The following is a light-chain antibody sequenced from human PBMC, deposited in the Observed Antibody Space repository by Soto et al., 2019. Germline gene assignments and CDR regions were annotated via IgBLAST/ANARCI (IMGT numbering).Light chain of an antibody. J-gene: IGKJ2*01. CDR3: QQYNYWPPLYT. Sequence: EIVMTQSPATLPVSPGERATLSCRASQSVSSNLAWYQQKPGQAPRLLIYGASIRATGIPARFSGSGSGTEFTLTISSLQSEDFAVYYCQQYNYWPPLYTFGQGTKLEI. CDR1: QSVSSN. CDR2: GAS. V-gene: IGKV3-15*01.